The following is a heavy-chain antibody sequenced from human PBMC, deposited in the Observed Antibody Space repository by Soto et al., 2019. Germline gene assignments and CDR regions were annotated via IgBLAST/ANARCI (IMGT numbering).Heavy chain of an antibody. CDR3: ARVRVRFLEWLGSEG. D-gene: IGHD3-3*01. CDR2: IIPIFGTA. Sequence: QVQLVQSGAEVKKPGSSVKVSCKASGGTFSSYAISWVRQAPGQGLEWMGGIIPIFGTANYAQKFQGRVTITADESTSTADMELRSLRAEDTAVYYCARVRVRFLEWLGSEGWGQGTLVTVSS. V-gene: IGHV1-69*12. J-gene: IGHJ4*02. CDR1: GGTFSSYA.